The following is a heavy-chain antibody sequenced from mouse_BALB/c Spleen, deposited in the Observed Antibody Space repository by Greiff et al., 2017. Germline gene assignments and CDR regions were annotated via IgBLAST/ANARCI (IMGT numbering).Heavy chain of an antibody. CDR1: GFTFSDYY. J-gene: IGHJ4*01. D-gene: IGHD2-4*01. CDR2: ISDGGSYT. Sequence: DVMLVESGGGLVKPGGSLKLSCAASGFTFSDYYMYWVRQTPEKRLEWVATISDGGSYTYYPDSVKGRFTISRDNAKNNLYLQMSSLKSEDTAMYYCARGVITTLYYAMDYWGQGTSVTVSS. V-gene: IGHV5-4*02. CDR3: ARGVITTLYYAMDY.